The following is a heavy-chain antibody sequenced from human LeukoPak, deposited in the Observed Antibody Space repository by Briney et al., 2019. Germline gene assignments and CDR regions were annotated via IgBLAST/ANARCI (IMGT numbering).Heavy chain of an antibody. D-gene: IGHD3-10*01. CDR1: GYTFTSYD. CDR2: MNPNSGNT. Sequence: GASVKVSCKASGYTFTSYDINWVRQATGQGLEWMGWMNPNSGNTGYAQKFQGRVTITRNTSISTAYMELSSLRSEDTAVYYCARGIGVVKRGVIIAYYFDYWGQGTLVTVSS. J-gene: IGHJ4*02. CDR3: ARGIGVVKRGVIIAYYFDY. V-gene: IGHV1-8*03.